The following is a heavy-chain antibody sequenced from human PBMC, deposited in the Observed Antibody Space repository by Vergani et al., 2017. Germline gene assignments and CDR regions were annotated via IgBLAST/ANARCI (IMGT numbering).Heavy chain of an antibody. Sequence: EVQLVLSGAEVKKPGESLKISCKGSGYSFTSYWIGWVRQMPGKGLEWMGIIYPGDSDTRYSPSFQGQVTISADKSISTAYLQWSSLKASDTAMYYCARLYGRGGSGYDRNHNGFEPWGQGTLVTVSS. CDR1: GYSFTSYW. D-gene: IGHD2-15*01. V-gene: IGHV5-51*03. J-gene: IGHJ5*02. CDR3: ARLYGRGGSGYDRNHNGFEP. CDR2: IYPGDSDT.